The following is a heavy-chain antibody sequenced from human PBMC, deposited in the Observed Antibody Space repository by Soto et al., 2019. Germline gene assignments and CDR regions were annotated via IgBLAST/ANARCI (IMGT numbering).Heavy chain of an antibody. D-gene: IGHD2-21*02. V-gene: IGHV1-69*02. J-gene: IGHJ2*01. CDR1: AGTFSSYT. CDR2: IIPILGIA. Sequence: QVQLVQSGAEVKKPGSSVKVSCKASAGTFSSYTISWVRQAPGQGLEWMGRIIPILGIANYAQKFQGRVTITADKSTSTAYMELSSLRSEDTAVYYCARGGVVTAMNWYFDLWARGTLVTVSS. CDR3: ARGGVVTAMNWYFDL.